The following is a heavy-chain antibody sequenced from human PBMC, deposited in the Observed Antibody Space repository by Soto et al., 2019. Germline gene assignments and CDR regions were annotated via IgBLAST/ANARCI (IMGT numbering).Heavy chain of an antibody. CDR2: ISVIGDHT. J-gene: IGHJ6*02. CDR1: GFTLSSYA. V-gene: IGHV3-21*01. Sequence: GGSLRLSCGAPGFTLSSYAFNWVLQAPGKGLEWVSSISVIGDHTFYADSVKGRLTISRDNAKNSLFLELTSLRADDTAVYFCARDSKNRQEGMDVWGQGTTVTVSS. D-gene: IGHD4-4*01. CDR3: ARDSKNRQEGMDV.